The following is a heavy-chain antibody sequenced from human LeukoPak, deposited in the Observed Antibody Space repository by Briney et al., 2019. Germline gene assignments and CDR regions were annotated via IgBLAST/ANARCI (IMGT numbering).Heavy chain of an antibody. CDR2: IYLGDSET. D-gene: IGHD6-19*01. V-gene: IGHV5-51*01. CDR3: ARHPSYTSGWPLDY. Sequence: GESLTLSCKGSGYSSTSSWIGWVRQMPGKGLDWMGIIYLGDSETRYSPSFQGQVTISADKSINTAYLQWSSLKASDTAMYYCARHPSYTSGWPLDYWGQGTLVIVSS. CDR1: GYSSTSSW. J-gene: IGHJ4*02.